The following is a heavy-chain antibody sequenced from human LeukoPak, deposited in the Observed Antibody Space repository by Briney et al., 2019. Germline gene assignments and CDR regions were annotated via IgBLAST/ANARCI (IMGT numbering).Heavy chain of an antibody. Sequence: SETLSLTCTVSGGSISSYYWSWTRQPPGKGLEWIGYIYYSGSTNYNPSLKSRVTISVDTSKNQFSLKLSSVTAADTAVYYCARQHYGDQINFDYWGQGTLVTVSS. V-gene: IGHV4-59*01. CDR2: IYYSGST. D-gene: IGHD4-17*01. J-gene: IGHJ4*02. CDR3: ARQHYGDQINFDY. CDR1: GGSISSYY.